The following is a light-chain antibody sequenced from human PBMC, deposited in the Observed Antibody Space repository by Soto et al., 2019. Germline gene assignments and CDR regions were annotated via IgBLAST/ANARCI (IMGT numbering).Light chain of an antibody. CDR3: QQSYNTPRT. J-gene: IGKJ1*01. CDR1: ERISNY. V-gene: IGKV1-39*01. CDR2: SSS. Sequence: DIQLTQSPSSLSASVGDRVTITCRASERISNYLNWYQQKPGTAPKLLIWSSSTLPSGVPSRFSVSGSGTDFTLSISGLQPEDFAVYYCQQSYNTPRTFGQGTKVEVK.